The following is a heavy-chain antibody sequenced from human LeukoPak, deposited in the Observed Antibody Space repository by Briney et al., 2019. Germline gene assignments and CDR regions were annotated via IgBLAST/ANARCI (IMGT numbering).Heavy chain of an antibody. CDR1: GYTFTTHG. CDR2: ISGNNGNT. Sequence: ASVKVSCKASGYTFTTHGISWVRQAPGQGPEWMGWISGNNGNTHYAQKFQGRVTMTTETSTSTAYMELKSLRSDDTAVYYCARLYDFWSGYYPHFDYWGQGTLVTVPS. V-gene: IGHV1-18*01. CDR3: ARLYDFWSGYYPHFDY. J-gene: IGHJ4*02. D-gene: IGHD3-3*01.